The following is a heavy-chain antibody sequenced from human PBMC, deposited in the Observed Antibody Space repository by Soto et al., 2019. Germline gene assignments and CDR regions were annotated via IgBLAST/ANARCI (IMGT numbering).Heavy chain of an antibody. CDR3: ARSDGYNLNGLDS. D-gene: IGHD2-21*01. V-gene: IGHV1-8*01. CDR1: GYTFATYD. J-gene: IGHJ5*01. CDR2: MNPNSGNT. Sequence: QVQLVQSGAEVKTPGASVKVSCKASGYTFATYDINWVRQAPGQGLEWMGWMNPNSGNTGYAQKFQGRLTMTRDTALSVAHMELSSLRNEDTAVYYCARSDGYNLNGLDSWGQGTLVTVSA.